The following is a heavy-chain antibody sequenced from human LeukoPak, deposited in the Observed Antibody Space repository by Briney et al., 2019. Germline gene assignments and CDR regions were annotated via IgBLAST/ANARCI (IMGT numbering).Heavy chain of an antibody. D-gene: IGHD6-19*01. J-gene: IGHJ4*02. CDR2: IDNSGRNT. CDR3: AKKWYSSGWGLDY. CDR1: GFTFSSYA. Sequence: QSGGSLRLSCAVSGFTFSSYAMNWVRQPPGKGLEWVSAIDNSGRNTFYADSVKGRFTISRDNSKNTLYLQMNSLRAEDTAVYYCAKKWYSSGWGLDYWGQGTLVTVSS. V-gene: IGHV3-23*01.